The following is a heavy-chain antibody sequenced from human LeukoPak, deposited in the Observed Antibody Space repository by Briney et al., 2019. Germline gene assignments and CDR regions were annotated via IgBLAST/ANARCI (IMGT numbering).Heavy chain of an antibody. CDR3: ARGRLYSGSYLRMNWFDP. V-gene: IGHV4-34*01. Sequence: SETLPLTCAVYGGSFSGYYWSWIRQPPGKGLEWIGEINHSGSTNYNPSLKSRVTISVDTSKNQFSLKLSSVTAADTAVYYCARGRLYSGSYLRMNWFDPWGQGTLVTVSS. CDR1: GGSFSGYY. D-gene: IGHD1-26*01. J-gene: IGHJ5*02. CDR2: INHSGST.